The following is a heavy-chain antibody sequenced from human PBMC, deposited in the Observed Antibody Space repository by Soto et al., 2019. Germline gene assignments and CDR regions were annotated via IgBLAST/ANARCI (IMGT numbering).Heavy chain of an antibody. D-gene: IGHD3-3*01. CDR3: ARLSGDGFWKSYSPYNLFES. V-gene: IGHV3-23*01. CDR1: GFTFYNYA. CDR2: IDYDGVNK. J-gene: IGHJ5*01. Sequence: PGGSLRLSCAASGFTFYNYAMNWVRQSPGKGLEGVATIDYDGVNKHYADSVEGRFTISRDNAKNALFLQMDNLRAEDTAIYYCARLSGDGFWKSYSPYNLFESWGQGALVTVSS.